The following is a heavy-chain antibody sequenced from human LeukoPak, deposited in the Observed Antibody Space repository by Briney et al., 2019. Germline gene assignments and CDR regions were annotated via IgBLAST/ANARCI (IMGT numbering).Heavy chain of an antibody. V-gene: IGHV3-23*01. CDR1: GLTFRTYW. J-gene: IGHJ4*02. CDR2: ISGNGGST. D-gene: IGHD2-21*02. Sequence: GGSLRLSCAASGLTFRTYWMHWVRQAPGKGLEWVSAISGNGGSTYYSDSVKGRFTISRDNSRNTLYLQVNSLRAEDTAIYYCAKDDLIVVVTAIHYWGQGTLVTVSS. CDR3: AKDDLIVVVTAIHY.